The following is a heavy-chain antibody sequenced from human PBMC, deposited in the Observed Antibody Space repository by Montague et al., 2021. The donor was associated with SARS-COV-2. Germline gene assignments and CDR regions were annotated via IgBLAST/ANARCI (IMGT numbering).Heavy chain of an antibody. CDR1: GATISSDY. V-gene: IGHV4-59*01. D-gene: IGHD3-22*01. J-gene: IGHJ3*01. CDR2: MSYSGSA. CDR3: ARTSDPSNFDSTGYYGAFDV. Sequence: SETLSLTCTVSGATISSDYWSWIRQSPGKGLEWIGYMSYSGSATYNPSLENRVAISRDTSKNQFSLTLIPATAADTAIYYCARTSDPSNFDSTGYYGAFDVWGQGTTVIVSS.